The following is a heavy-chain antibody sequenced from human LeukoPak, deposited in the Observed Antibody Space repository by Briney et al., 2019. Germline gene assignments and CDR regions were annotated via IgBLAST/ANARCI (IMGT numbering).Heavy chain of an antibody. CDR1: GFTFSDYY. J-gene: IGHJ3*02. V-gene: IGHV3-11*04. CDR3: ARVKDGYYYGSGSYLDAFDI. Sequence: GGSLRLSCAASGFTFSDYYMSWIRQAPGKGLEWVSYISSSGSTIYYADSVKGRFTISRDNAKNSLYLQMNSLRAEDTAVYYCARVKDGYYYGSGSYLDAFDIWGQGTMVTVSS. CDR2: ISSSGSTI. D-gene: IGHD3-10*01.